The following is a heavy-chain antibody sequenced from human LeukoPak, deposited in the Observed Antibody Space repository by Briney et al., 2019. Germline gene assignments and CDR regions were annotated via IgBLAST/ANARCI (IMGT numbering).Heavy chain of an antibody. V-gene: IGHV4-4*07. CDR3: ARGTGFWSAQYYFDY. D-gene: IGHD3-3*01. CDR2: IYTSGST. CDR1: GGSISSYY. J-gene: IGHJ4*02. Sequence: PSETLSLTCTVSGGSISSYYWSWIRQPAGKGLEWIGRIYTSGSTNYNPSLKSRVTISVDTSKNQFSLKLSSVTAADTAVYYCARGTGFWSAQYYFDYWGQGTLVTVSS.